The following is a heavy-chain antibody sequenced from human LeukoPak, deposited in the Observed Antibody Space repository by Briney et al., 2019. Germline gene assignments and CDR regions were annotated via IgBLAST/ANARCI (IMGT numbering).Heavy chain of an antibody. D-gene: IGHD3-22*01. Sequence: GGSLRLSCTASGFTFSTYWMSWVRQAPGKGLEWVANIKQDGSEKYYVDSVKGRLTISRDNSKNTLYLQMNSLRAEDTAVYYCAKEKKYYYDSTGYPGYDYWGQGTLVTVSS. CDR1: GFTFSTYW. CDR2: IKQDGSEK. CDR3: AKEKKYYYDSTGYPGYDY. J-gene: IGHJ4*02. V-gene: IGHV3-7*01.